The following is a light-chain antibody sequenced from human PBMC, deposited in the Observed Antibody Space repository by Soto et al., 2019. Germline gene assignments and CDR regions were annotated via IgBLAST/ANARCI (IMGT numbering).Light chain of an antibody. CDR3: CSFTSGNTAYV. CDR1: SSDVGAYNY. J-gene: IGLJ1*01. V-gene: IGLV2-14*01. Sequence: QSALTQPGSVSVSPGQSITISCTGTSSDVGAYNYVSWYQQHPGKAPKLMIYEVTNRPSGVSTRFSGSKSGNTASLTISGLQAEDEADYYCCSFTSGNTAYVFGTGTKVTVL. CDR2: EVT.